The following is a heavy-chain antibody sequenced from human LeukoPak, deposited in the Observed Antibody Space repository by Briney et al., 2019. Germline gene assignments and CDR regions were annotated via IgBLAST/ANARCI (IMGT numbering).Heavy chain of an antibody. Sequence: SETLSLTCTVSGDSITSYYWSWIRQPPGKGLEWIGYIYYSGSTNYNPSLKSRVTISLDTSRTQFSLKLSSVTAADTAVYFCARSGYKYGADALDIWGQGTMVAVSS. CDR3: ARSGYKYGADALDI. V-gene: IGHV4-59*01. CDR1: GDSITSYY. CDR2: IYYSGST. J-gene: IGHJ3*02. D-gene: IGHD5-18*01.